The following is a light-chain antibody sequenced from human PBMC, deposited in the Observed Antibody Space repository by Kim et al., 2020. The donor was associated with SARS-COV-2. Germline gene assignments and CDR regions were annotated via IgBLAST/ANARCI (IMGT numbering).Light chain of an antibody. V-gene: IGLV2-8*01. J-gene: IGLJ2*01. CDR1: SSDVGGYNY. CDR2: EVS. CDR3: SSYGGSNNLV. Sequence: QSALTQPPPASGSPGQSVTISCTGTSSDVGGYNYVSWYQQHPGKAPKLMIYEVSKRPSGVPDRFSGSKSGNMASLTVSGLQAEDEADYYCSSYGGSNNLVFGGGTQLTVL.